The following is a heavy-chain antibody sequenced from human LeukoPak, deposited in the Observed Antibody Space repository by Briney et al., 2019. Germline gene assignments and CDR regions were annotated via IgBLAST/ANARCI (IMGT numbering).Heavy chain of an antibody. D-gene: IGHD6-19*01. CDR1: GFTFSSYA. V-gene: IGHV3-23*01. CDR3: ALLGTPSGWSYFDS. CDR2: ISGSGGST. J-gene: IGHJ4*02. Sequence: GGPLRLSCAASGFTFSSYAMSWVRQAPGKGLEWVSAISGSGGSTYYADSVKGRFTISRDNSKNTLYLQMNSLRAEDTAVYYCALLGTPSGWSYFDSWAREPWSPSPQ.